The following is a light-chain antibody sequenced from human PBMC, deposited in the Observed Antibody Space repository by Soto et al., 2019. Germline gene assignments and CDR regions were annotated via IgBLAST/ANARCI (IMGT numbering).Light chain of an antibody. CDR1: QSVSSSY. CDR2: GAF. CDR3: QQRNVWPPVT. Sequence: EMVVTQSPATLSVSPGERATLSCRASQSVSSSYLAWYQQKPGQAPRLLIYGAFNRATGIPARFSGSGSGTDFTLTISSLEPEDSAVYYCQQRNVWPPVTFGQGTRLEIK. J-gene: IGKJ5*01. V-gene: IGKV3-11*01.